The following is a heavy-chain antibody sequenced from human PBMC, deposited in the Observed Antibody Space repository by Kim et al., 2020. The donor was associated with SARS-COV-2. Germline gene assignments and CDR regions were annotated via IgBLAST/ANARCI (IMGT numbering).Heavy chain of an antibody. CDR3: ARLNYYDTSGSFDY. V-gene: IGHV4-39*02. D-gene: IGHD3-22*01. J-gene: IGHJ4*02. CDR1: GGSISSSDYF. Sequence: SETLSLTCSVSGGSISSSDYFWGWIRQPPGKGLEWIGSIYYSGTTYYNPSLKSRVTISVDTSNNHFSLRLSTVTAADTAVYYCARLNYYDTSGSFDYWGQGTLVTVSS. CDR2: IYYSGTT.